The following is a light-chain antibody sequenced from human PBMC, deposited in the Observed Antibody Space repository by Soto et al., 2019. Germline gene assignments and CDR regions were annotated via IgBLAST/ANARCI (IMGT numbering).Light chain of an antibody. Sequence: DIQMTQSPSSLSASVGDRVTITCRASQGISTCLAWYQQKPGKVPKLLIYAASTLQSGVPSRFSGSGSGTDFTLTISSLQPEDFATYYCQQYNSAPNTFGRGTKLEIK. J-gene: IGKJ2*01. CDR2: AAS. CDR3: QQYNSAPNT. V-gene: IGKV1-27*01. CDR1: QGISTC.